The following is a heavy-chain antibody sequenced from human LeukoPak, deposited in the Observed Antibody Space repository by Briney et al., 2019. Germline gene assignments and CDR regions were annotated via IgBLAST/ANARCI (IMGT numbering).Heavy chain of an antibody. D-gene: IGHD2-15*01. CDR2: INHSGTT. Sequence: SETLSLTCAVYGGTFSGYYWSWIRQPPGKGLEWIGEINHSGTTNYNPSLKSRVTISVDTSKNQFSLKLSSVTAADTAVYYCARTQDIVVVVAAAPIENWFDPWGQGTLVTVSS. CDR1: GGTFSGYY. V-gene: IGHV4-34*01. CDR3: ARTQDIVVVVAAAPIENWFDP. J-gene: IGHJ5*02.